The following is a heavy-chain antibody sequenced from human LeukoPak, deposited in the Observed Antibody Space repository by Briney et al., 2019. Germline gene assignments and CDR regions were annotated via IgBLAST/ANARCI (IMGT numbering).Heavy chain of an antibody. CDR3: AKFEGIAAADIDY. V-gene: IGHV3-30*02. D-gene: IGHD6-13*01. CDR2: IGYDGSNK. J-gene: IGHJ4*02. CDR1: GFTFSSYG. Sequence: PGPSLTPFCAASGFTFSSYGMQCVRQDPGKGLGWVAFIGYDGSNKYYADSVKGRFTISRDNSKNTLYLQMNSLRAEDTAVYYCAKFEGIAAADIDYWGQGTLVTVSS.